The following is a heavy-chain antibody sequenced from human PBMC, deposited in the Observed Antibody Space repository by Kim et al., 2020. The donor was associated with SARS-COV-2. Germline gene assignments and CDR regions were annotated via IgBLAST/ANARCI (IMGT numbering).Heavy chain of an antibody. CDR2: IKPDGSAQ. Sequence: GGSLRLSCAASGLTFSNYWMSWVRQAPGKGLEWVSNIKPDGSAQNYVASVKGRFTISRDNAKNSLYLQMISLRADDTAVYYCAAYYDTSGYFKWGQGTLV. V-gene: IGHV3-7*01. J-gene: IGHJ4*02. CDR3: AAYYDTSGYFK. D-gene: IGHD3-22*01. CDR1: GLTFSNYW.